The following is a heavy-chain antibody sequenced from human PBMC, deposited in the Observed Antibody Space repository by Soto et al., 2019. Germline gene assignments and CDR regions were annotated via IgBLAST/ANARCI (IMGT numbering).Heavy chain of an antibody. V-gene: IGHV3-66*01. CDR2: IQSGGPT. CDR3: ARESSGYDPPTLYYYYYMDV. Sequence: GGSLRLSCAASGFTVSNKYMSWVRQAPGKGLEWVSLIQSGGPTYYADSVKGRFTISRDNAKNSLYLQMNSLRAEDTAVYYCARESSGYDPPTLYYYYYMDVWGKGTTVTVSS. CDR1: GFTVSNKY. J-gene: IGHJ6*03. D-gene: IGHD5-12*01.